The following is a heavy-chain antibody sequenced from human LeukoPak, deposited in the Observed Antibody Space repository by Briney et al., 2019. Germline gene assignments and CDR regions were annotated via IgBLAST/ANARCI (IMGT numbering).Heavy chain of an antibody. V-gene: IGHV4-39*01. CDR2: IYYSGST. CDR3: ARLGSSLGVNWFDP. CDR1: GGSISSSSYY. D-gene: IGHD6-13*01. Sequence: SETLSLICTVSGGSISSSSYYWGWIRQPPGKGLEWIGSIYYSGSTYYNPSLKSRVTISVDTSKNQFSLKLSSVTAADTAVYYCARLGSSLGVNWFDPWGQGTLVTVSS. J-gene: IGHJ5*02.